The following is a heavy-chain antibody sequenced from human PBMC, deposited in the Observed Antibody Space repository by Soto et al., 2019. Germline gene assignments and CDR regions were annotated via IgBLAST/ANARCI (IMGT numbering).Heavy chain of an antibody. V-gene: IGHV3-21*04. CDR1: GLNFEKCS. J-gene: IGHJ4*02. Sequence: GGSLRLSCAASGLNFEKCSMNWVRQPPGKGPEWLASISPSSTYIRYADSVKGRFTISRDNARNSLSLQMMKLRAGDTAIYYCATHTGGIEVVPPTTWGQGXLVTVSS. CDR2: ISPSSTYI. CDR3: ATHTGGIEVVPPTT. D-gene: IGHD2-15*01.